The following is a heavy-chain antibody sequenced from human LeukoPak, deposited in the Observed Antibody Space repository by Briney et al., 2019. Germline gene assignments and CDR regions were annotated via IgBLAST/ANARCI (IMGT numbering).Heavy chain of an antibody. D-gene: IGHD2-2*01. Sequence: ASVRVSCKVAGYTFTNYYIHWVRQGPGQGLEWMGWINPNSGDTNYAQKFQGRVTMTRDTSITTAYMELSRLRSDDTAVFYCARALPVGLIPWGQGTLVTVSS. CDR2: INPNSGDT. J-gene: IGHJ5*02. V-gene: IGHV1-2*02. CDR1: GYTFTNYY. CDR3: ARALPVGLIP.